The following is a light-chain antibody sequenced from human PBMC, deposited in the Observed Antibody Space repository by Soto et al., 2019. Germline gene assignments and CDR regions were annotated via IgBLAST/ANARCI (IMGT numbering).Light chain of an antibody. Sequence: EIVLTQSPATLSLSPGERATLSCRASQGVSSYLAWYQQKPGQAPRLLIYDASNRATGIPARFSGSGPGTDFTLTISSLEPEDFAVYYCQQRSNWHPGTVGGGTKVEIK. J-gene: IGKJ4*01. V-gene: IGKV3D-11*01. CDR1: QGVSSY. CDR3: QQRSNWHPGT. CDR2: DAS.